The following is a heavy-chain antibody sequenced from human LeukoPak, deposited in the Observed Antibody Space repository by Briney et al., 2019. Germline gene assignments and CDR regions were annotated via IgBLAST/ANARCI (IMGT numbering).Heavy chain of an antibody. CDR3: ARGGTSSWRIGYYFDY. V-gene: IGHV4-59*01. J-gene: IGHJ4*02. CDR2: IYSSGST. CDR1: GGSINSYY. Sequence: SEPLSLTCTVSGGSINSYYWNWLRQPPGQGLEWIGFIYSSGSTNYNPSLKSRVAITVGTSKNHFSLKLSSVTAADTAVYYCARGGTSSWRIGYYFDYWGQGTLVTVSS. D-gene: IGHD6-13*01.